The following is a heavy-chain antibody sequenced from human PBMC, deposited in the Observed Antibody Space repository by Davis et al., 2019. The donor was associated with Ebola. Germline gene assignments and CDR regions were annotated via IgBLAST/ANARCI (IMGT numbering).Heavy chain of an antibody. Sequence: MPSETLSLTCTVSGGSFRTYYWSWVRQPPGKGLEWVGYIYYSGTTHYNPSLRGRVTISVDTSKKHFSLKLGSVTAADTAVYYCARGSQWLGPDYWGQGTLATVSS. CDR3: ARGSQWLGPDY. V-gene: IGHV4-59*01. D-gene: IGHD6-19*01. CDR1: GGSFRTYY. J-gene: IGHJ4*02. CDR2: IYYSGTT.